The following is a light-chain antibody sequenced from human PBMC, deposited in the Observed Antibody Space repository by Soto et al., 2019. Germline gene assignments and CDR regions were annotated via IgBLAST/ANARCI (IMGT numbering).Light chain of an antibody. V-gene: IGLV2-14*03. Sequence: QPVLTQPASGSGSPGQSIAISCTGTSSDVGGYNSVSWYQQHPGKAPKLMIYNVSNRPSGVSDRFSGSKSGNTASLTISGLQAEDEADYYCSSYTSSNTYVFGTGTKVTVL. CDR2: NVS. CDR3: SSYTSSNTYV. J-gene: IGLJ1*01. CDR1: SSDVGGYNS.